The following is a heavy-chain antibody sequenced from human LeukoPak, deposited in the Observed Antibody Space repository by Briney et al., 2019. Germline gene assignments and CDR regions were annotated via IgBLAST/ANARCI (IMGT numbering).Heavy chain of an antibody. CDR1: GFTFSSIA. J-gene: IGHJ4*02. CDR3: AKDLGRYRNNFFDY. V-gene: IGHV3-23*01. D-gene: IGHD1-26*01. Sequence: GGSLRLSCAASGFTFSSIAMSWVRQAPDKGLEWVSTISGSGGGTYYADSVKGRFTIYRDDYKNTLYLQMNSLRADDTAVYYCAKDLGRYRNNFFDYWGQGNLVTVSS. CDR2: ISGSGGGT.